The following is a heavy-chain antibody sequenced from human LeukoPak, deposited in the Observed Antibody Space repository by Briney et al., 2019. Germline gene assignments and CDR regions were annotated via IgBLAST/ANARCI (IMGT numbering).Heavy chain of an antibody. CDR1: GGSLSSYY. CDR2: IYYSGST. D-gene: IGHD1-26*01. J-gene: IGHJ4*02. CDR3: ASSGLEWESPTYYFDY. Sequence: KPSETLSLTCTVSGGSLSSYYWSWIRQPPGKGLGWIGYIYYSGSTNYNPSLKSRVTISVDTSKNQFSLKLSSVTAADTAVYYCASSGLEWESPTYYFDYWGQGTLVTVSS. V-gene: IGHV4-59*01.